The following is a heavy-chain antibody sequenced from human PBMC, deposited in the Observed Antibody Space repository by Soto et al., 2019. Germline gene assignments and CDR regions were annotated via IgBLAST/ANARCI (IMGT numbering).Heavy chain of an antibody. Sequence: SETLSLTCTVSGGSISSSSYYWGWIRQPPGKGLEWIGSIYYSGSTYYNPSLKSRVTISVDTSKNQFSLKLTSVTAADTAVYYCARRRTYSGYSSAFDYWGQGVLVTVSS. J-gene: IGHJ4*02. CDR2: IYYSGST. CDR3: ARRRTYSGYSSAFDY. CDR1: GGSISSSSYY. V-gene: IGHV4-39*01. D-gene: IGHD5-12*01.